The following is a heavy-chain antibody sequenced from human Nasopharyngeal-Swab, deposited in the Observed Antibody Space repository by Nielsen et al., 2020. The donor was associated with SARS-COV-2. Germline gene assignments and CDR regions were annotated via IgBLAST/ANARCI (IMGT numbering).Heavy chain of an antibody. D-gene: IGHD2-2*01. V-gene: IGHV3-23*01. CDR3: AKGSPGQCSSVTCTGAIYFDY. CDR1: GFSTSTYA. Sequence: GESLKISCAASGFSTSTYAMSWVRQAPGKGLEWVSAISAGGTTYYADSAKGRFTISRDNSKNTLYLQLHSLRDEDTAVYYCAKGSPGQCSSVTCTGAIYFDYGGQGTLVTVSS. J-gene: IGHJ4*02. CDR2: ISAGGTT.